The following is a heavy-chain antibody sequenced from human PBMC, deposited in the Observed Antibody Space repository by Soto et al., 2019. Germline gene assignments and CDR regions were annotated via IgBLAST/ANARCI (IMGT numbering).Heavy chain of an antibody. CDR2: IRDSGSST. Sequence: EVQLLESGGGLVQPGWSLRLSCAGSGFTLSSYAMSWVRQAPGKGLEWVSSIRDSGSSTYYGDSVKGRFTISRDNSKNTLYLQMNSMRAEDTGLYYSATHGDYVRFDDYWGQGTLVTVSS. CDR1: GFTLSSYA. J-gene: IGHJ4*02. CDR3: ATHGDYVRFDDY. D-gene: IGHD4-17*01. V-gene: IGHV3-23*01.